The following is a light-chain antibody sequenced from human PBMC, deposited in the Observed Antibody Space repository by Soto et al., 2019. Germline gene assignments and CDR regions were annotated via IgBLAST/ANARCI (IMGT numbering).Light chain of an antibody. V-gene: IGKV3-20*01. Sequence: EIVLTQSPGTLALSPAEGATLSCRASQSVSKYLAWYQQKPGQAPRLLIYGASSRATGIPDSFSGSGSGTDFTLTISRLEPEDFAVYYCEQYGGSPQTFGQGTKVEIK. CDR3: EQYGGSPQT. J-gene: IGKJ1*01. CDR1: QSVSKY. CDR2: GAS.